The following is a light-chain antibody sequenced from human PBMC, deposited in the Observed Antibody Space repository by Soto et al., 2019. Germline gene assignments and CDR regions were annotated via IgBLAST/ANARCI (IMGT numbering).Light chain of an antibody. CDR3: QSYNSNNWV. CDR2: EDN. J-gene: IGLJ3*02. V-gene: IGLV6-57*01. Sequence: NFMLTQPHSVSESPGKTVTISCTRSSGSIASNSVQWYQQRPGSSPTAVIYEDNQRPSGVPDRFSGSIDRSSNSASLTISGLRTEDEADYYCQSYNSNNWVFGGGTKLTVL. CDR1: SGSIASNS.